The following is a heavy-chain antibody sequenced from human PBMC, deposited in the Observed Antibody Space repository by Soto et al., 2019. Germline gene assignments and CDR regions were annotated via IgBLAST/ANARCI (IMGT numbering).Heavy chain of an antibody. Sequence: GKGLEWMGIIYPGDSDTRYSQSFQGQVTISADKSISTAYLQWSSLKASDTAMYYGARDIGSKSMDVSGQRTTVTVSS. D-gene: IGHD5-12*01. V-gene: IGHV5-51*01. J-gene: IGHJ6*02. CDR2: IYPGDSDT. CDR3: ARDIGSKSMDV.